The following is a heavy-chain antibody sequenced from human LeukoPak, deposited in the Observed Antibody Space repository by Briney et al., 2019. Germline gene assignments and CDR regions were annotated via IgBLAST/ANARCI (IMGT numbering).Heavy chain of an antibody. CDR2: IYYSENT. CDR1: GGSISSNSYY. J-gene: IGHJ5*02. D-gene: IGHD4-11*01. Sequence: SETLSLTCTVSGGSISSNSYYWGWIRQPPGKGLEWIGSIYYSENTYYNPYLKSRVTISVDTSKNQFSLKLSSVTAADTAVYNCARIIYSNYEGSQPLWFVPWGQGTLVTVSS. CDR3: ARIIYSNYEGSQPLWFVP. V-gene: IGHV4-39*01.